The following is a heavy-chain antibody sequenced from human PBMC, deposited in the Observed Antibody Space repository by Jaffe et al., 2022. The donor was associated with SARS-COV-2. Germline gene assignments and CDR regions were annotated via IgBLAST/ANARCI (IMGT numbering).Heavy chain of an antibody. V-gene: IGHV1-69*01. Sequence: QVHLVQSGAEVKRPGSSVRVSCKASGGTFSKFAITWVRQAPGQGLEWMGGIIPIFGTANYAQKFQGRLTITADDATSTSYMELTSLRSEDTAVFYCASSSKNRADAFDIWGQGTVVTVSS. J-gene: IGHJ3*02. D-gene: IGHD2-2*01. CDR2: IIPIFGTA. CDR3: ASSSKNRADAFDI. CDR1: GGTFSKFA.